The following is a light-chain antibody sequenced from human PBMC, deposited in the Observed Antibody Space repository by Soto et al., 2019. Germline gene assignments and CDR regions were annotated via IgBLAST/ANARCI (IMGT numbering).Light chain of an antibody. Sequence: QMAQSPSSISAYVVDIVKITRNATQDIRKDLNWYQQKPGKVPKLLIYDASSLETGVPSRFSGSGSGTDFTLTISSLQPEDFATYYCQKYDNLPLICGKGQRREIK. CDR3: QKYDNLPLI. CDR2: DAS. V-gene: IGKV1-33*01. J-gene: IGKJ5*01. CDR1: QDIRKD.